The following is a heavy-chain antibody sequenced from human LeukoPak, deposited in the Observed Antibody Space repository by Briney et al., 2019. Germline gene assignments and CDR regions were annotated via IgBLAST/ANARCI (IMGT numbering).Heavy chain of an antibody. V-gene: IGHV3-9*01. CDR3: AKPRVGAMGEGFDY. CDR2: ISWNSGSI. Sequence: GGSLRLSCAASGFTFDDYAMHWVRQAPGKGLEWVSGISWNSGSIGYADSVKGRFTISRDNAKNSLYLQMNSLRAEDTALYYCAKPRVGAMGEGFDYWGQGTLVTVSP. J-gene: IGHJ4*02. D-gene: IGHD1-26*01. CDR1: GFTFDDYA.